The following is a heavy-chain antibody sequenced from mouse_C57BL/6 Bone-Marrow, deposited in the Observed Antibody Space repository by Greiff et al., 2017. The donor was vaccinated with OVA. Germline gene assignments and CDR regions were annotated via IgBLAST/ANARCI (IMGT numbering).Heavy chain of an antibody. CDR3: ARLSDGYYYFDY. J-gene: IGHJ2*01. V-gene: IGHV5-6*01. CDR1: GFTFSSYG. Sequence: EVNVVESGGDLVKPGGSLKLSCAASGFTFSSYGMSWVRQTPDKRLEWVATISSGGSYTYYPDSVKGRFTISRDNAKNTLYLQMSSPKSEDTAMYYCARLSDGYYYFDYWGQGTTLTVSS. D-gene: IGHD2-3*01. CDR2: ISSGGSYT.